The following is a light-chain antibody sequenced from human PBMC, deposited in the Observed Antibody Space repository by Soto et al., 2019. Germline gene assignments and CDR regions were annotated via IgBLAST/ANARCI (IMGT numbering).Light chain of an antibody. CDR1: SSDVGGHNS. Sequence: QSALTQPASVSGSPGQSITISCTGTSSDVGGHNSVSRYRQDPGKAPKLMIYDVSNRPSGVSDRFSGSKSGNTASLTISGLQIEDEADYYCSSFTSSVTYVFGTGTKSPS. CDR3: SSFTSSVTYV. J-gene: IGLJ1*01. V-gene: IGLV2-14*01. CDR2: DVS.